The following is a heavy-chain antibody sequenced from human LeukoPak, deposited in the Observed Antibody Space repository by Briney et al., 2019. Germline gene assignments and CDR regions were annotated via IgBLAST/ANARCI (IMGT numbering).Heavy chain of an antibody. Sequence: SETLSLTCAVSGGSISSGGYSWSWIRQPPGKGLEWIGYIYHTGSTYYNPSLRSRVTISVDRSKNQFSLRLSSVTAADTAVYYRARGESTVTSPMDYWGQGTLVTVSS. CDR3: ARGESTVTSPMDY. CDR1: GGSISSGGYS. J-gene: IGHJ4*02. CDR2: IYHTGST. V-gene: IGHV4-30-2*01. D-gene: IGHD4-17*01.